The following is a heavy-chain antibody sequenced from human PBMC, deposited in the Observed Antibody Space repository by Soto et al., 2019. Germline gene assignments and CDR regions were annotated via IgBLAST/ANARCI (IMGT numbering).Heavy chain of an antibody. CDR3: AKDHWAGSSWYATYDAFDI. CDR2: ISYDGSNK. J-gene: IGHJ3*02. V-gene: IGHV3-30*18. CDR1: GFTFSSYG. D-gene: IGHD6-13*01. Sequence: QVQLVESGGGVVQPGRSLRLSCAASGFTFSSYGMHWVRQAPGKGLEWVAVISYDGSNKYYADSVKGRFTISRDNSENTLYRQMNGLRAEDTAVYYCAKDHWAGSSWYATYDAFDIWGQGTMVTVSS.